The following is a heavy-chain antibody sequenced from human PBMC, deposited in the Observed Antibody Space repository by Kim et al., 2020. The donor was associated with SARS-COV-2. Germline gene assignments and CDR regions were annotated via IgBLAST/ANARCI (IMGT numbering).Heavy chain of an antibody. CDR2: IYYSGST. D-gene: IGHD1-1*01. Sequence: SETLSLTCTVSGGSISSGGYYWSWIRQHPGKGLEWIGYIYYSGSTYYNPSLKSRVTISVDTSKNQFSLKLSSVTAADTAVYYCARGTGAAFDYWGQGTLVTVSS. V-gene: IGHV4-31*03. CDR1: GGSISSGGYY. J-gene: IGHJ4*02. CDR3: ARGTGAAFDY.